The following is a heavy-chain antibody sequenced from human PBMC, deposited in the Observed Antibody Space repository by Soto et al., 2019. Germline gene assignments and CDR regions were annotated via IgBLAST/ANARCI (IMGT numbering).Heavy chain of an antibody. CDR2: IRNKGNNYAT. D-gene: IGHD1-1*01. V-gene: IGHV3-73*01. J-gene: IGHJ4*02. CDR1: GFTFSDSA. CDR3: TTDSWIS. Sequence: PGGSLRLSCAASGFTFSDSAMHWVRQASGKGLEWVGHIRNKGNNYATAYTASVKGRFTISRDDSKNTVYLQMNSLKTEDTAVYYCTTDSWISWGQGTLVTVSS.